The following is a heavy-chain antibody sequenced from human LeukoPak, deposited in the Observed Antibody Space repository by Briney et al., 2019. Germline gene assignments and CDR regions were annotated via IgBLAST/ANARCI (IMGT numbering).Heavy chain of an antibody. CDR2: VRDNGES. V-gene: IGHV4-59*08. CDR1: GGSINTYY. CDR3: AQQPANTAAFDI. D-gene: IGHD5-18*01. J-gene: IGHJ3*02. Sequence: SETLSLTCTVSGGSINTYYWSWIRQPPAQGPASIAYVRDNGESNYNPSLKSRVAISLDTANNKISLRLNFVTAADTDIYYCAQQPANTAAFDIWGLGTMVTVSS.